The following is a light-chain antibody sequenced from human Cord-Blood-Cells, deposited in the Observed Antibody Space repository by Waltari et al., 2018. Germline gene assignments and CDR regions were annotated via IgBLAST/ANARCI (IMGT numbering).Light chain of an antibody. V-gene: IGLV1-40*01. CDR3: QSYDSSLSGSNV. Sequence: QSVLTQPPSVSEAPGPRVTISCTESSSNIGAGYDVHWYQQLPGTAPKLLIYGNSNRPSGVPDRFSGSKSGTSASLAITGLQAEDEADYYCQSYDSSLSGSNVFGGGTKLTVL. J-gene: IGLJ2*01. CDR2: GNS. CDR1: SSNIGAGYD.